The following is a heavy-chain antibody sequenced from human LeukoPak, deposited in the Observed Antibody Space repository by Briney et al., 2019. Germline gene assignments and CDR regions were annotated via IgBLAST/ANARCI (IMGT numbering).Heavy chain of an antibody. CDR2: IIPIFGTA. CDR1: GGTFSSYA. V-gene: IGHV1-69*13. J-gene: IGHJ6*03. D-gene: IGHD1-1*01. CDR3: VRVHYYHYYIDV. Sequence: GASVKVSCKASGGTFSSYAISWVRQAPGQGLEWMGGIIPIFGTANYAQKFQGRVTITADESTSTAYMELSSLRSEDTAVYYCVRVHYYHYYIDVWGRGTTVTVS.